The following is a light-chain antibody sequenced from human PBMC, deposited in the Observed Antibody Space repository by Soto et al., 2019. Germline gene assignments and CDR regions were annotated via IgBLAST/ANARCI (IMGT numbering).Light chain of an antibody. CDR3: QHYNSYSEA. Sequence: DIQMTQSPSTLSASVGDRVTITGRASQSISNWLAWYQQKPGKAPKILIYKASTLASGVPSNFRGSGSGTEFTLTISRLQPDDFATYYCQHYNSYSEAFGQGTKVDIK. J-gene: IGKJ1*01. CDR2: KAS. V-gene: IGKV1-5*03. CDR1: QSISNW.